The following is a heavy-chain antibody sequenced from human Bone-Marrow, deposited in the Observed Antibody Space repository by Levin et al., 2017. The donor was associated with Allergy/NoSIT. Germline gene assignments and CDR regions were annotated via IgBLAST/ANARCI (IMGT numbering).Heavy chain of an antibody. J-gene: IGHJ6*02. CDR2: ISYHGRSE. Sequence: TGGSLRLSCAASGFTFSTYGMHWVRQAPGKGLEWVALISYHGRSEYYADSVKGRFTISRDNSKNTLYLQMNSLRADDTAMYYCAKYSCQACMDVWGRGTTVTVSS. V-gene: IGHV3-30*18. CDR1: GFTFSTYG. CDR3: AKYSCQACMDV. D-gene: IGHD5-18*01.